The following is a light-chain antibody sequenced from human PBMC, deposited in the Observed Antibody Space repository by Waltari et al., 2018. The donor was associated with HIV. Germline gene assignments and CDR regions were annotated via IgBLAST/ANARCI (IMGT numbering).Light chain of an antibody. CDR3: GAWDVSLNAYV. J-gene: IGLJ1*01. Sequence: QSVLTQPPSVSAAPGQNVTISCSGSSSNIGLNYVSWYQYVPGTAPKLLIYDNNKRPSGMPDRFSASNSGTSATLASTGLQTGDEADYSCGAWDVSLNAYVFGTGTKVTVL. CDR1: SSNIGLNY. CDR2: DNN. V-gene: IGLV1-51*01.